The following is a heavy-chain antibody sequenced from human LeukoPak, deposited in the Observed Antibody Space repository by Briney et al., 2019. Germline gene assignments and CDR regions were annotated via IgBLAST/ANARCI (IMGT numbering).Heavy chain of an antibody. CDR1: GGSFSGYY. V-gene: IGHV4-34*01. Sequence: PSETLSLTCAVYGGSFSGYYWSWIRQPPGKGLEWIGEINHSGSTNYNPPLKSRVTISVDTSKNQFSLRLSSVTAADTAVYYCARERGGMVRLDYWGQGTLVTVSS. CDR2: INHSGST. J-gene: IGHJ4*02. D-gene: IGHD3-10*01. CDR3: ARERGGMVRLDY.